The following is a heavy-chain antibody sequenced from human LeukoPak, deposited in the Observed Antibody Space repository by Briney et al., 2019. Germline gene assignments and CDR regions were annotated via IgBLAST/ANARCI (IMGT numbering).Heavy chain of an antibody. D-gene: IGHD5-12*01. CDR1: GFTFSDYY. CDR2: ISSSSSYT. J-gene: IGHJ4*02. CDR3: ARDMGSGCDPEPGTSTDY. V-gene: IGHV3-11*06. Sequence: GGSLRLSCAASGFTFSDYYMSWIRQAPGKGLEWVSYISSSSSYTNYADSVKGRFTISRDNAKNSLYLQMNSLRAEDTAVYYCARDMGSGCDPEPGTSTDYWGQGTLVTVSS.